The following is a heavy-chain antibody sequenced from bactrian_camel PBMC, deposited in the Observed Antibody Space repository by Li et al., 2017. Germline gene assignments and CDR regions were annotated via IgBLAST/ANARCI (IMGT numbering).Heavy chain of an antibody. Sequence: VQLVESGGGSVQTGGSLRLSCAGPGFTSLNHCMGWFRQAPGKEHEAVARIYGGGNVPLYADSVKGRFTVSRDNAKNTVDLHMNKLKLEDTAMYYCAAGSRSGWCSLGPNDYTYWGQGTQVTVS. V-gene: IGHV3S6*01. CDR1: GFTSLNHC. CDR2: IYGGGNVP. J-gene: IGHJ4*01. D-gene: IGHD5*01. CDR3: AAGSRSGWCSLGPNDYTY.